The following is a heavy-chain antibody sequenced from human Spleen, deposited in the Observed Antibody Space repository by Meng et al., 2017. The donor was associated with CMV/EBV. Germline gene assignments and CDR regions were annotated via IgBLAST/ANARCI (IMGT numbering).Heavy chain of an antibody. CDR3: VRDESRDGNSLHKFDP. D-gene: IGHD4-23*01. Sequence: ASVKVSCKTSGYTFSNYGISWVRQAPGQGLEWMGWISAYNGKTNYAEKLQGRVAMTTDTSTSTAYMELRSLRSDDTAVYYCVRDESRDGNSLHKFDPWGQGTLVTVSS. CDR2: ISAYNGKT. CDR1: GYTFSNYG. J-gene: IGHJ5*02. V-gene: IGHV1-18*01.